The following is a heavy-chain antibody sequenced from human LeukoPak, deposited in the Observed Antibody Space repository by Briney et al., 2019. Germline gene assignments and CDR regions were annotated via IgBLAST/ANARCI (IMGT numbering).Heavy chain of an antibody. J-gene: IGHJ5*02. Sequence: PSETLSLTCTVSGGSISSSSYYWGWIRQPPGKGLEWIGSIYYSGSTYYNPSLKSRVTISVDTPKNQFSLKLSSVTAADTAVYYCASTIAVAGTAWFDPWGQGTLVTVSS. CDR2: IYYSGST. V-gene: IGHV4-39*01. CDR1: GGSISSSSYY. CDR3: ASTIAVAGTAWFDP. D-gene: IGHD6-19*01.